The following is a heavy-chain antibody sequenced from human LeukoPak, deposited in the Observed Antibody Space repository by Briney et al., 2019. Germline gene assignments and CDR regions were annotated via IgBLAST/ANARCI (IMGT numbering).Heavy chain of an antibody. V-gene: IGHV3-66*02. CDR3: ARAVGVTAIHNAFDI. Sequence: GGSLRLSCAVSGITLSNYGMSWVRQAPGKGLEWVSVIYSGGGTDYADSVKGRFTISRDNSKNTLYLQMNSLRAEDPAVYYCARAVGVTAIHNAFDIWGQGTMVTVSS. D-gene: IGHD2-21*02. CDR1: GITLSNYG. J-gene: IGHJ3*02. CDR2: IYSGGGT.